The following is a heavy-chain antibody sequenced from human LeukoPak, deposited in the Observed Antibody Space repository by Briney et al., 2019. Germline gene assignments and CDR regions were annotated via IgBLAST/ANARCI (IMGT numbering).Heavy chain of an antibody. V-gene: IGHV3-30*02. CDR1: GFTFSSYG. D-gene: IGHD2-8*01. CDR3: ASRYCTNGVCYVWFPHDAFDI. CDR2: IRYDGSNK. J-gene: IGHJ3*02. Sequence: PGGSLRLSCAASGFTFSSYGMHWVRQVPGKGLEWVAFIRYDGSNKYYADSVKGRFTISRDNSKNTLYLQMNSLRAEDTAVYYCASRYCTNGVCYVWFPHDAFDIWGQGTLVTVSS.